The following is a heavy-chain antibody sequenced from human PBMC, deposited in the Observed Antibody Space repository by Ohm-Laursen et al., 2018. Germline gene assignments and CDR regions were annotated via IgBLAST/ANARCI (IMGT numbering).Heavy chain of an antibody. D-gene: IGHD3-22*01. CDR3: ARGGYSYDISGSGAFDI. CDR1: GYTFTAYH. V-gene: IGHV1-2*02. Sequence: VASVKVSCKASGYTFTAYHMHWVRQAPGHGLEWMGWINPNSGGANFAQKFQGRVTMTRDTSISTAYMELSRLRYDDTAVYYCARGGYSYDISGSGAFDIWGQGTKVTVSS. J-gene: IGHJ3*02. CDR2: INPNSGGA.